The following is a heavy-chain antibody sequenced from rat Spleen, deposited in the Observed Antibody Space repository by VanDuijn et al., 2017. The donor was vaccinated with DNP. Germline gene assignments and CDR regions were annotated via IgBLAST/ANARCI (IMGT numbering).Heavy chain of an antibody. CDR1: GFTFNNYW. CDR2: ITNTGGSI. V-gene: IGHV5-31*01. J-gene: IGHJ2*01. CDR3: TTRHDNNYFDY. Sequence: EVQLVESGGGLVQPGRSLKLSCVVSGFTFNNYWMSWILQAPGKGLEWVASITNTGGSIYYPDSVKGRFTISRDNAKSTLYLQMDSLRSEDTATYYCTTRHDNNYFDYWGQGVMVTVSS. D-gene: IGHD1-10*01.